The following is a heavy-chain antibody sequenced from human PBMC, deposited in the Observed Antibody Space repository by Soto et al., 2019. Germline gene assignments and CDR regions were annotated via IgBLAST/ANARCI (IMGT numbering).Heavy chain of an antibody. CDR1: GYTFTRYT. CDR2: INPDNGNT. V-gene: IGHV1-3*01. J-gene: IGHJ5*02. CDR3: ARGIATGQLDP. Sequence: ASVKVACKASGYTFTRYTMNWVRQAPGQRLEWMGWINPDNGNTKSSQKFQDRVIITRDTSASTAYMDLSSLRSEDTAVYYCARGIATGQLDPWGQGTLVTVSS. D-gene: IGHD2-15*01.